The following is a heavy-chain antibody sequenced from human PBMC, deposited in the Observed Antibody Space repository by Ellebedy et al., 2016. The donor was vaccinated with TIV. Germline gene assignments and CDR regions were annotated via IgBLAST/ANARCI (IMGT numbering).Heavy chain of an antibody. CDR1: GYTFTSYY. CDR3: ARDVIQLRYYGMDV. Sequence: ASVKVSXXASGYTFTSYYMHWVRQAPGQGLEWMGIINPSGGSTSYAQKFQGRVTMTRDTSTSRVYMELSSLRSEDTAVYYCARDVIQLRYYGMDVWGQGTTVTVSS. V-gene: IGHV1-46*01. D-gene: IGHD5-18*01. J-gene: IGHJ6*02. CDR2: INPSGGST.